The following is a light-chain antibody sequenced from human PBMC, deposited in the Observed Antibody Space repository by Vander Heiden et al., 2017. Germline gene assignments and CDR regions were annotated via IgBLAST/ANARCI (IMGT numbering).Light chain of an antibody. CDR3: CSYAGSYTFVV. J-gene: IGLJ2*01. CDR1: SSDVGGDNY. V-gene: IGLV2-11*01. CDR2: DVS. Sequence: QPALTQPRSVSGSPGQSVTISCTGTSSDVGGDNYVSWYQQHPGNAPNLMIYDVSKRTSGVPDRFSGSKSGNTASLTISGLQAEDEADYYCCSYAGSYTFVVFGGGTKLTVL.